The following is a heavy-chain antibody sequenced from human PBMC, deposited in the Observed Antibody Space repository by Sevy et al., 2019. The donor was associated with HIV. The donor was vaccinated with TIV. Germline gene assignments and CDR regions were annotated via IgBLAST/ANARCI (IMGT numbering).Heavy chain of an antibody. Sequence: SETLSLTCSVSAGSISAYYWSWIRQPPGKGLEWIAYIHDSGKSNYNPSLKSRVTISMDTSKNQFSLKVTSVTEADTAPYYCARAPPVRSGDDSLNWFDPWGQGILVTVSS. D-gene: IGHD5-12*01. CDR3: ARAPPVRSGDDSLNWFDP. CDR1: AGSISAYY. CDR2: IHDSGKS. V-gene: IGHV4-59*01. J-gene: IGHJ5*02.